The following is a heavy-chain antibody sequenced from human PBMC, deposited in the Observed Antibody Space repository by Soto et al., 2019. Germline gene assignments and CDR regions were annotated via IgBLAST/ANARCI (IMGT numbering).Heavy chain of an antibody. J-gene: IGHJ5*02. Sequence: QVRLIQSGTEVKKPGASVKVSCSLSGSALTELSLHWVRQAPGKGLEWMGCSDREDGETFYAQKFEGRLTITDDTSTNTPYMEFRSLGSEDTSVYYCTRGKGFEPWGQGTLVAVSS. V-gene: IGHV1-24*01. CDR2: SDREDGET. CDR3: TRGKGFEP. CDR1: GSALTELS.